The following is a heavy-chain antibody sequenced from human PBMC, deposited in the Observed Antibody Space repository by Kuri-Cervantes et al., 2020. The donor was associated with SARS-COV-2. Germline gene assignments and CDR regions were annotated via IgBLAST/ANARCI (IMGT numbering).Heavy chain of an antibody. CDR3: ARVRGYSYGRDAFDI. CDR1: GFTFSSYS. V-gene: IGHV3-21*01. D-gene: IGHD5-18*01. CDR2: ISSSSSYI. Sequence: GESLKISCAASGFTFSSYSMNWVRQAPGKGLEWVSSISSSSSYIYYADSVEGRFTISRDNAKNSLYLQMNSLGAEDTAVYYCARVRGYSYGRDAFDIWGQGTMVTVSS. J-gene: IGHJ3*02.